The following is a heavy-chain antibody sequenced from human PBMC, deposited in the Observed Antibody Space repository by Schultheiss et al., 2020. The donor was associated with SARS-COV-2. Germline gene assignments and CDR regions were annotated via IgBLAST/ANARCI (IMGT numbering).Heavy chain of an antibody. CDR3: ARESTTAQYYYGMDV. J-gene: IGHJ6*02. Sequence: ASVKVSCKASGYTFTSYGISWVRQAPGQGLEWMGWINPNSGGTNYAQKFQGRVTMTRDTSISTAYMELSRLRSDDTAVYYCARESTTAQYYYGMDVWGQGTTVTVSS. CDR1: GYTFTSYG. D-gene: IGHD4-17*01. CDR2: INPNSGGT. V-gene: IGHV1-2*02.